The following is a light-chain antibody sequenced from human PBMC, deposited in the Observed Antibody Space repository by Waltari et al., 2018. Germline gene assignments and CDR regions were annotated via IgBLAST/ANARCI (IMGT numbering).Light chain of an antibody. CDR1: QSISSW. Sequence: DIQMTQSPSTLSASVGDRVTITCRASQSISSWLAWYQQKPGKAPKLLIYKASSLESGVPSRFSGSGSGTEFTLTISSLQPDDFATYYRQQYNSYQYTSRQGTKVEIK. CDR3: QQYNSYQYT. V-gene: IGKV1-5*03. J-gene: IGKJ2*01. CDR2: KAS.